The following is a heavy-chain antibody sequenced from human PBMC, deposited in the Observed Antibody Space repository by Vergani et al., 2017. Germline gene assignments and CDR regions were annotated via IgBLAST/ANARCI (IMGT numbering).Heavy chain of an antibody. D-gene: IGHD2-21*01. J-gene: IGHJ5*02. V-gene: IGHV1-46*01. Sequence: VQLVQSGAEVKKPGATVKISCKVSGYTFTDYYMHWVQQAPGKGLEWMGILNPTTGHTTSAQKFMGRVDMTRDPSTDTSTRTVQMTLSSLRSEDTAVYYCARSIGYCAGATCRAYYFDHWGQGTRVTVSS. CDR3: ARSIGYCAGATCRAYYFDH. CDR2: LNPTTGHT. CDR1: GYTFTDYY.